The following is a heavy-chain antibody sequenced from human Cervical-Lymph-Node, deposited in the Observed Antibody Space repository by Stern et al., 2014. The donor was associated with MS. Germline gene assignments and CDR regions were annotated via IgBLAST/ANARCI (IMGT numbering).Heavy chain of an antibody. CDR1: GFTFSSYS. CDR2: ISSSSRYI. D-gene: IGHD6-13*01. Sequence: EVQLVESGGGLVKPGGSLRLSCAASGFTFSSYSMNWVRQAPGKGLEWVSSISSSSRYIYYADSVKGRFTISRDNAKNSLYLQMNSLRAEDTAVYYCARDSSSWYAIDYWGQGTLVTVSS. CDR3: ARDSSSWYAIDY. J-gene: IGHJ4*02. V-gene: IGHV3-21*01.